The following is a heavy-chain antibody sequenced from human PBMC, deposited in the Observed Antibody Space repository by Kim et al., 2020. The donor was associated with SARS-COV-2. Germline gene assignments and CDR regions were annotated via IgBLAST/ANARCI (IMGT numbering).Heavy chain of an antibody. CDR2: ISWNSGSI. Sequence: GGSLRLSCAASGFNIGDYGMHWVRHAPGKGLEWVSGISWNSGSIGYADSVKGRFTISRDNAKNSLYLQMSSLRVEDTALYYCAKDMMEISRTSLRPYYYG. J-gene: IGHJ6*01. V-gene: IGHV3-9*01. D-gene: IGHD2-2*01. CDR1: GFNIGDYG. CDR3: AKDMMEISRTSLRPYYYG.